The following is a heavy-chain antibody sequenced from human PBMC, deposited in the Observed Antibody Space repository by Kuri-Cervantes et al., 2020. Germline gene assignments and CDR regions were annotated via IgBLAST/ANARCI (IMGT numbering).Heavy chain of an antibody. V-gene: IGHV4-38-2*01. D-gene: IGHD3-22*01. CDR3: AKGVRGSGYFDY. J-gene: IGHJ4*02. CDR2: IYHSGST. CDR1: GYSISSGYY. Sequence: SETLSLTCAVSGYSISSGYYWGWIRQPPGKGLEWIGSIYHSGSTYYNPSLKSRVTISVDMSKNQFSLKLSSVTAADTAVYYCAKGVRGSGYFDYWGQGTLVTVSS.